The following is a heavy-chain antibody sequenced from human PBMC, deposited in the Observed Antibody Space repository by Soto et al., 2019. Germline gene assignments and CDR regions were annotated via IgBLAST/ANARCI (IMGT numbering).Heavy chain of an antibody. Sequence: PSETLSLTCAVYGGSFSGYYWSWIRQPPGKGLEWIGEINHSGSTNYNPSLKSRVTISVDTSKNQFSLKLSSVTAADTAVYYCARGRRNVVVVAATRRLDYFDYWGQGTLVTVSS. D-gene: IGHD2-15*01. CDR2: INHSGST. CDR3: ARGRRNVVVVAATRRLDYFDY. V-gene: IGHV4-34*01. J-gene: IGHJ4*02. CDR1: GGSFSGYY.